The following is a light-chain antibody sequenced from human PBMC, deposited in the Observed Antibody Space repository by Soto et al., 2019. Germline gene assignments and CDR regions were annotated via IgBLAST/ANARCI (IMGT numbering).Light chain of an antibody. CDR1: SSDVGGYNY. V-gene: IGLV2-14*01. Sequence: QSALTQPASVSGSPGQSITISCTGTSSDVGGYNYVSWYQQHPGKAPKVMIYEVSNRPSGVSNRFSGSKSGNTASLTISGLQAEDEADYYCSSYTSSSTYVFSTYVFGTGTQLTVL. CDR3: SSYTSSSTYVFSTYV. J-gene: IGLJ1*01. CDR2: EVS.